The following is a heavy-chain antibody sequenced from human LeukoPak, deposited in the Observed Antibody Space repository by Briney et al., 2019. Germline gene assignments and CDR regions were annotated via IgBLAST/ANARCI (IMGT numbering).Heavy chain of an antibody. CDR1: GYTFTSYG. CDR3: ARDFRYCSGGSCYGLY. Sequence: ASVNVSCKASGYTFTSYGISRVRQAPGQGLEWMGWISAYNGNTNYAQKLQGRVTMTTDTSTSTAYMELRSLRSDDTAVYYCARDFRYCSGGSCYGLYWGQGTLVTVSS. D-gene: IGHD2-15*01. CDR2: ISAYNGNT. V-gene: IGHV1-18*04. J-gene: IGHJ4*02.